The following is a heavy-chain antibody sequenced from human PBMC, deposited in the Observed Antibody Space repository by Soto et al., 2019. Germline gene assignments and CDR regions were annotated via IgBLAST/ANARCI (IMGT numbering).Heavy chain of an antibody. V-gene: IGHV4-61*01. CDR3: ARDWAAATMYYYYGMDV. Sequence: SETLSLTCTVSGGSVSNGSYYWSWIRQPPGKGLEWIGYIYYSGSTNYNPSLKSRVTISVDTSKNQFSLKLSSVTAADTAVYYCARDWAAATMYYYYGMDVWGQGTTVTVSS. D-gene: IGHD2-15*01. CDR1: GGSVSNGSYY. J-gene: IGHJ6*02. CDR2: IYYSGST.